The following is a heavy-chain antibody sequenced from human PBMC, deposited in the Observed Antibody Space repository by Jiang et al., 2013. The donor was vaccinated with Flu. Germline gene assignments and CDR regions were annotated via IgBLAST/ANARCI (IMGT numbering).Heavy chain of an antibody. V-gene: IGHV1-18*01. CDR1: GYTFSDYG. D-gene: IGHD5-12*01. Sequence: GAEVKKPGSSVKVSCKASGYTFSDYGLSWVRQAPGQGLEWVGFISGYNGKTKYGEKFQGRVIMTTETSTTTVYLEVTSLTSDDTAVYYCARAQSLPIKIRFDPWGQGTLVTVSS. CDR2: ISGYNGKT. CDR3: ARAQSLPIKIRFDP. J-gene: IGHJ5*02.